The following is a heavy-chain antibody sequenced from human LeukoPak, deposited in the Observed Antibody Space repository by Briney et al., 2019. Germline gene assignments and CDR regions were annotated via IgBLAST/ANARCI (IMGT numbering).Heavy chain of an antibody. Sequence: GGSLRLSCAASGFTFSSYSMNWVRQAPGKGLEWVSSISSSSSYIYYADSVKGRFTVSRDHSRNTVDLQMSSLTLEDTAVYFCAKLVDYCEGRTCFTSYYYTDIWGKGTTVTVSS. V-gene: IGHV3-21*01. CDR1: GFTFSSYS. CDR2: ISSSSSYI. J-gene: IGHJ6*03. D-gene: IGHD4/OR15-4a*01. CDR3: AKLVDYCEGRTCFTSYYYTDI.